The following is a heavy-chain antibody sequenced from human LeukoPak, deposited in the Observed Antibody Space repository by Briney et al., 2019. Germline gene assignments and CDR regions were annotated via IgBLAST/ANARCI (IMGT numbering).Heavy chain of an antibody. V-gene: IGHV4-39*07. CDR2: IYYSGST. CDR3: ARDIYYDSSGYYGFFDY. CDR1: GGSISTSSYD. D-gene: IGHD3-22*01. J-gene: IGHJ4*02. Sequence: SETLSLTCTVSGGSISTSSYDWGWVRQPPGKGLEWIGSIYYSGSTYYNPSLKSRVTISVDTSKNQFSLKLSSVTAADTAVYYCARDIYYDSSGYYGFFDYWGQGTLVTVSS.